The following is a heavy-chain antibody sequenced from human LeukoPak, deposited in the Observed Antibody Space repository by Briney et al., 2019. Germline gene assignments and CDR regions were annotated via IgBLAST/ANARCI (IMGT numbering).Heavy chain of an antibody. CDR3: AKDSSGWPLFDY. CDR2: ISWNSYSI. Sequence: SLRLSCAASGFTFDDYAMHWVRQAPGKGLEWVSGISWNSYSIGYADSVKGRFTISRDNAKNSLYLQMNSLRAEDMAFYYCAKDSSGWPLFDYWGQGTLVTVSS. CDR1: GFTFDDYA. D-gene: IGHD6-19*01. V-gene: IGHV3-9*03. J-gene: IGHJ4*02.